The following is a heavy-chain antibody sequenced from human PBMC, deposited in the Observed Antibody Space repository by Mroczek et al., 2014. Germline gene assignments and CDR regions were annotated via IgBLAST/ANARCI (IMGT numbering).Heavy chain of an antibody. D-gene: IGHD1-14*01. CDR2: IYYSGST. CDR1: GGSISSYY. J-gene: IGHJ3*02. Sequence: QVQLQESGPGLVKPSETLSLTCTVSGGSISSYYWSWIRQPPGKGLEWIGYIYYSGSTNYNPSLKSRVTISVDTSKNQFSLKLSSVTAADTAVYYCAGGRSNHAFDIWGQGTMVTVSS. V-gene: IGHV4-59*01. CDR3: AGGRSNHAFDI.